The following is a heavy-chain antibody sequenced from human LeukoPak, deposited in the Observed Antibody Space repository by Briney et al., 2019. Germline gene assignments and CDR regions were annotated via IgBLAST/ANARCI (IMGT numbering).Heavy chain of an antibody. CDR1: GFAVSSNH. CDR2: IYSAGTT. V-gene: IGHV3-53*01. CDR3: ARDSTYYYFDY. J-gene: IGHJ4*01. Sequence: GGSLSLFCAASGFAVSSNHMNWVRQAPGKGLEWVSIIYSAGTTYHYADSVKGRFTISRDTSKNTVYLQMSSLRDEDTAIYYCARDSTYYYFDYWGHGTLVTVSS. D-gene: IGHD1-26*01.